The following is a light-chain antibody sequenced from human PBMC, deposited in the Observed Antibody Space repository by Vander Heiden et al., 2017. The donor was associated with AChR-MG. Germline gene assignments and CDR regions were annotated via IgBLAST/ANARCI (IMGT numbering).Light chain of an antibody. CDR3: QKYNSAPFT. J-gene: IGKJ3*01. CDR1: QGISNY. CDR2: AAS. V-gene: IGKV1-27*01. Sequence: DIQMPQSPSSLSASVGDRVTITCRASQGISNYLAWYRQKPGQVPELLIYAASTLQSGVPSRFSGSGSGTDFSLTIISLQPEDVATYYCQKYNSAPFTFGHGTKVDLK.